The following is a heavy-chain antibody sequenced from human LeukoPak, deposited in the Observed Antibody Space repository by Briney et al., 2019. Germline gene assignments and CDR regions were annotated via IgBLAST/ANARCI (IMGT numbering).Heavy chain of an antibody. J-gene: IGHJ6*02. V-gene: IGHV3-23*01. CDR1: GFTFSSYA. CDR2: ISGSGGST. CDR3: AKDTLYCSGGSCYSRNGMDV. Sequence: GGSLRLSCAASGFTFSSYAMSWVRQAPGKGLEWVSAISGSGGSTYYADSVKGRFTISRDNSKNTLYLQMNSLRAEDTAVYYCAKDTLYCSGGSCYSRNGMDVWGQGTTVTVSS. D-gene: IGHD2-15*01.